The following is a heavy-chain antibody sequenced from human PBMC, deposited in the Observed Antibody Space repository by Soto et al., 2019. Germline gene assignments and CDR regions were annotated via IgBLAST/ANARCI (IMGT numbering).Heavy chain of an antibody. Sequence: EVQVLESGGGLVQPGGSLRLSCAASGFTFSSYAMSWVRQAPGKGLEWVSSISGSGGTTYYADSVKGRFTISRDNSKNTLYLQMNSLRAEDTAVYYCARLSNDDIWGSYFVYWGQGTLVSVSS. CDR1: GFTFSSYA. D-gene: IGHD3-16*01. CDR3: ARLSNDDIWGSYFVY. J-gene: IGHJ4*02. V-gene: IGHV3-23*01. CDR2: ISGSGGTT.